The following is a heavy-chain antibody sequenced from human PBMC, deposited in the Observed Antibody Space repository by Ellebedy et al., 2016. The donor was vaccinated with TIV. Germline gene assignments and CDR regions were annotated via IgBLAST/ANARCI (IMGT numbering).Heavy chain of an antibody. J-gene: IGHJ4*02. CDR2: IYTSGST. Sequence: SETLSLXCTVSGGSTSSEGYYWSWIRQPAGKGLEWIGRIYTSGSTDYNPSLKSRVTMSLDTSNNQFSLHLTSVTAADTAIYYCAREFGQWGQGTLVTVSS. V-gene: IGHV4-61*02. D-gene: IGHD3-16*01. CDR3: AREFGQ. CDR1: GGSTSSEGYY.